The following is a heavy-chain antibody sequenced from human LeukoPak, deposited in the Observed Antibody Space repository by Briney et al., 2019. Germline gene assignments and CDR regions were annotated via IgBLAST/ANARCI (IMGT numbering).Heavy chain of an antibody. J-gene: IGHJ6*03. V-gene: IGHV3-11*04. Sequence: GGSLRLSCAASGFTFSDYYMSWIRQAPGKGLEWVSYISSSGSTIYYADSVKGRFTISRDNAKNSLYLQMNSLRAEDTAVYYCARAGRAWYDYYYYMDVWGKGTTVTVSS. CDR2: ISSSGSTI. CDR3: ARAGRAWYDYYYYMDV. CDR1: GFTFSDYY. D-gene: IGHD1-14*01.